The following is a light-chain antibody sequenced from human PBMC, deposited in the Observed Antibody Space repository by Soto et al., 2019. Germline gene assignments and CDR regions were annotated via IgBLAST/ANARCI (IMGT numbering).Light chain of an antibody. CDR2: AVS. CDR3: QHYGTSPTYP. Sequence: EIVLTQSPGTLSSSPGERATLSCRASQSVSSSYLAWYQQKPGQAPRLLIYAVSSRATGIPDRFSGSGSGTDFNLTIRRLGPEDFAVYYCQHYGTSPTYPYGQRTSLE. J-gene: IGKJ2*01. CDR1: QSVSSSY. V-gene: IGKV3-20*01.